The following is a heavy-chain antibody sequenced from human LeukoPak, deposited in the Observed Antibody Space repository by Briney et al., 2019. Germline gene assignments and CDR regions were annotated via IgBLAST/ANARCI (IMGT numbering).Heavy chain of an antibody. CDR1: GGSTSSYY. Sequence: SETLSLTCTVSGGSTSSYYWSWIRQPAGKGLEWIGRIYTSGSTNYNPSLKSRVTMSVDTSKNQFSLKLSSVTAADTAVYYCARCRSYCSSTSCHYNWFDPWGQGTLVTVSS. CDR2: IYTSGST. J-gene: IGHJ5*02. V-gene: IGHV4-4*07. D-gene: IGHD2-2*01. CDR3: ARCRSYCSSTSCHYNWFDP.